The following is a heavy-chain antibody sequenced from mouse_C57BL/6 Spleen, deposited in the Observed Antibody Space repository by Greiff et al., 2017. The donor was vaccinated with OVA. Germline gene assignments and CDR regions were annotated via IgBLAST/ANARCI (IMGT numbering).Heavy chain of an antibody. CDR3: ARDGSSKYYFDY. Sequence: VQLQQSGPELVKPGASVKISCKASGYTFTDYHMNWVKQSHGKSLEWIGDINPNNGGTSYNQKFKGKATLTVDKSSSTAYMELRSLTSEDSAVYYCARDGSSKYYFDYWGQGTTLTVSS. CDR1: GYTFTDYH. CDR2: INPNNGGT. V-gene: IGHV1-26*01. J-gene: IGHJ2*01. D-gene: IGHD1-1*01.